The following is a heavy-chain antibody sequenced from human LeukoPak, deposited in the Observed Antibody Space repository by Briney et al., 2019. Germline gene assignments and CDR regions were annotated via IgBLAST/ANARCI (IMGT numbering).Heavy chain of an antibody. D-gene: IGHD6-13*01. CDR1: GFTFSSYA. Sequence: PGGSLRLSCAASGFTFSSYAMHWVRQAPGKGLEWVAVISYDGSNKYYADSVKGRFTISRDNSKNTLYLQMNSLRAEDTAVYYCAKAGLGAAAGTTPFDYWGQGTLVTVSS. CDR3: AKAGLGAAAGTTPFDY. V-gene: IGHV3-30-3*01. CDR2: ISYDGSNK. J-gene: IGHJ4*02.